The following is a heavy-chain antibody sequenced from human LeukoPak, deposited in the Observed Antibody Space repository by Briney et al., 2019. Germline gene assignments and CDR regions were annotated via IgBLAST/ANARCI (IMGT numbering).Heavy chain of an antibody. CDR1: GFSFTNYW. D-gene: IGHD4-17*01. J-gene: IGHJ4*02. Sequence: GESLKISRKGSGFSFTNYWISWVRQMPGKGLEWMGRIDPSDSYTQYSPSFQGHVTISADMSIGTVYLQWSSLKASDTAIYYCARIMTTVTKWGQGTLVTVSS. CDR3: ARIMTTVTK. CDR2: IDPSDSYT. V-gene: IGHV5-10-1*01.